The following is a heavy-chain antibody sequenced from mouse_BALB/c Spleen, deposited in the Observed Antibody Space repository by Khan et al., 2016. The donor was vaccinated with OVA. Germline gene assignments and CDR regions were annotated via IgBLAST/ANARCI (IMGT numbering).Heavy chain of an antibody. CDR2: IDPYNGGT. Sequence: VQLQQSGPELVKPGASVKVSCKASGYSFTDYNMFWVKQSHGKSLEWIGYIDPYNGGTSYNQKFKGKAILTVDKSSSTAFMHLSSLTSEDSAVFCCARTDCNGSIYYFDYWGPGTTLTVCS. J-gene: IGHJ2*01. CDR1: GYSFTDYN. CDR3: ARTDCNGSIYYFDY. D-gene: IGHD1-1*01. V-gene: IGHV1S135*01.